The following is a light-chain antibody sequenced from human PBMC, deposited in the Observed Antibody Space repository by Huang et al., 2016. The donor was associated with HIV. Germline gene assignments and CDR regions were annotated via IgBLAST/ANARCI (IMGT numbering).Light chain of an antibody. CDR1: QTVDMY. CDR3: QQNYNVPRT. Sequence: DIQMTQSPSSLCASMGDRDTMSCRASQTVDMYLNWYQQTPGRAPKLLIYAASNLQSEVPARFSGTGAGTNFTLTISSLQPEDFVIYYCQQNYNVPRTFGQGTALEIK. J-gene: IGKJ2*01. V-gene: IGKV1-39*01. CDR2: AAS.